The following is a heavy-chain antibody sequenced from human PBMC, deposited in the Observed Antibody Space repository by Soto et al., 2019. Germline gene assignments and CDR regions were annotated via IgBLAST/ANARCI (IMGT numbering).Heavy chain of an antibody. CDR1: GFTFSSFA. V-gene: IGHV3-23*01. D-gene: IGHD2-2*02. Sequence: GGSLRLSCAASGFTFSSFAMNWVRQAPGKGLEWVSAISGSGGSTYYADSVKGRFTISRDNSKNTPYLQMNSLRAEDTAVYYCAKEMGYCSSTTCYKAVDYWGQGTRVTVSS. CDR3: AKEMGYCSSTTCYKAVDY. J-gene: IGHJ4*02. CDR2: ISGSGGST.